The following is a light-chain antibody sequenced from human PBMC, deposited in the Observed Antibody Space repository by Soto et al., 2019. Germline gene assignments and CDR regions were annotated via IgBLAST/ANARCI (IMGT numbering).Light chain of an antibody. J-gene: IGKJ4*01. Sequence: EVVMTQSPATLSVSPGERATLSCRASQSVSSNLAWYQQKPGQAPRLLIYGASTRATDIPARFSGSGSGTEFTLTISSLQSEDFAVYYCQQYSNWPLTFGGGTKWIS. CDR3: QQYSNWPLT. CDR1: QSVSSN. V-gene: IGKV3-15*01. CDR2: GAS.